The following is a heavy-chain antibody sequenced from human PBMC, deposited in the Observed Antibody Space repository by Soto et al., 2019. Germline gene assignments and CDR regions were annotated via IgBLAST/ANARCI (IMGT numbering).Heavy chain of an antibody. Sequence: GSLRLSCAASALTFSRYAMTWVRQAPGKGLEWVSSISGSGNSTYYADSVKGRFTISRDNSKNTLFLQMNSLRLEDSALYYCARGPYCSSTSCYTSGLMDYWGQGTLVTVSS. D-gene: IGHD2-2*02. CDR2: ISGSGNST. J-gene: IGHJ4*02. V-gene: IGHV3-23*01. CDR1: ALTFSRYA. CDR3: ARGPYCSSTSCYTSGLMDY.